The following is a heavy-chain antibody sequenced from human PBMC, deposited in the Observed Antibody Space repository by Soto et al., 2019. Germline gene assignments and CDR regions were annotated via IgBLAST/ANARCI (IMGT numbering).Heavy chain of an antibody. V-gene: IGHV6-1*01. CDR2: TYYSSKWYN. Sequence: HTLSLTCAISGDIVASNSAAWNLIRQSPSRGLEWLGRTYYSSKWYNDYAVSVKSRITINPDTSKNQFSLQLNSVTPEDTAVYYCAHGSSWYHDFGYWGQGTLVSVSS. CDR1: GDIVASNSAA. D-gene: IGHD6-13*01. CDR3: AHGSSWYHDFGY. J-gene: IGHJ4*02.